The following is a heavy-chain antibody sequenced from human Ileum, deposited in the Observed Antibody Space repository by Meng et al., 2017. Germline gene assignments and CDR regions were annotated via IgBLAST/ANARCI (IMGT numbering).Heavy chain of an antibody. CDR2: TYYRSKWYY. J-gene: IGHJ4*02. CDR1: GDSVSSPTAA. CDR3: ARENSGWFF. D-gene: IGHD6-19*01. Sequence: QVHLRRAGPGLVKPSQTLLLTSVISGDSVSSPTAAWNWFRQSPSRGLEWLGRTYYRSKWYYEYAVSVKSRISVNPDTSKNQFSLQLNSVTPEDTAVYFCARENSGWFFWGQGALVTVSS. V-gene: IGHV6-1*01.